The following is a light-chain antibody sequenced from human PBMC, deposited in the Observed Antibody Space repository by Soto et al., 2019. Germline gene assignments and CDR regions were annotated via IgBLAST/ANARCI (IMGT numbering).Light chain of an antibody. CDR2: DVS. V-gene: IGLV2-11*01. CDR3: CSYAGSYTWV. Sequence: QSALTQPRSVSGSPGQSVTISCTGTSSDVGGYNYVSWYQQHTGKAPKHMIYDVSKRPSGVPDRFSGSKSGNTASLTISGLQAEDEADYYCCSYAGSYTWVFGTGTKLTVL. CDR1: SSDVGGYNY. J-gene: IGLJ1*01.